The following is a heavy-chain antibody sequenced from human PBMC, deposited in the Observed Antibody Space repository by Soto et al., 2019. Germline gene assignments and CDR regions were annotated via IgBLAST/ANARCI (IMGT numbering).Heavy chain of an antibody. V-gene: IGHV3-9*01. CDR1: GFTFDDHG. Sequence: EVDLVESGGGLAQPGRSLRLSCVASGFTFDDHGMHWVRQIPGRGFEWVSGISWNSGSIGYAESVKGRFTIFRDNAKNSLYLEMNSLRQEDTALYYCVRDTSPGWHLKDHLDQGVQVSVSS. J-gene: IGHJ4*02. CDR2: ISWNSGSI. D-gene: IGHD3-9*01. CDR3: VRDTSPGWHLKDH.